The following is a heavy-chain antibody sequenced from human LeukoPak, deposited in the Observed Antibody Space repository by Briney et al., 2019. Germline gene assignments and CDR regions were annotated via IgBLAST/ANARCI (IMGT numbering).Heavy chain of an antibody. V-gene: IGHV3-30*03. CDR3: ARAPRWGYCSSTSCYYYYYYMDV. CDR2: ISYDVGKK. J-gene: IGHJ6*03. D-gene: IGHD2-2*01. CDR1: GFTFSSYG. Sequence: GGSLRLSCAASGFTFSSYGMHWVRQAPGKGLEWVAVISYDVGKKYYADSVKGRFTISRDNAKNSLYLQMNSLRAEDTAVYYCARAPRWGYCSSTSCYYYYYYMDVWGKGTTVTVSS.